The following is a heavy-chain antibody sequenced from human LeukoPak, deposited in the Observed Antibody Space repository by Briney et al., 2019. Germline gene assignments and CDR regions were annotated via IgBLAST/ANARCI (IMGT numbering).Heavy chain of an antibody. CDR2: ISSSSSTI. Sequence: PGGSLRLSCAASGFTFSSYSMNWVRQAPGKGLEWVSYISSSSSTIYYADSVQGRFTISRDNAKNSLYLQMNSLRVEDTAVYYCTRVLYSSGWYGDHYWGQGALVTVSS. D-gene: IGHD6-19*01. CDR3: TRVLYSSGWYGDHY. CDR1: GFTFSSYS. V-gene: IGHV3-48*01. J-gene: IGHJ4*02.